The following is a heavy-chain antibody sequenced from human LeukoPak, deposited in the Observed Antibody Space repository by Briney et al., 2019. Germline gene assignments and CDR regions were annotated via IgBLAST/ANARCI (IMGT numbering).Heavy chain of an antibody. Sequence: TSETLSLTCSVSGXSISSYYWSWIRQPPGKGLEWIGEINHSGNTNYNPSLKSRVTISVDTSKNQFSLKLSSVTAADTAVYYCARVDGDGYNIPDYWGQGTLVTVSS. CDR1: GXSISSYY. D-gene: IGHD5-24*01. V-gene: IGHV4-34*01. J-gene: IGHJ4*02. CDR3: ARVDGDGYNIPDY. CDR2: INHSGNT.